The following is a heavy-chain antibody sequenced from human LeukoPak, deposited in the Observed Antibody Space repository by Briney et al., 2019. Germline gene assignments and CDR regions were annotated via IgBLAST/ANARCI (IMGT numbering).Heavy chain of an antibody. D-gene: IGHD4-23*01. Sequence: PGGSLRLSCSASGFNFNYFAMSWIRHAPAKRLGWVSTIGASGSGGSSTDPVRGRFTISRDNSKNIVYLQMHSLRVDDSAVYYCSRFKYGGNSGYHFDYWGQGTLVTVSS. CDR1: GFNFNYFA. CDR3: SRFKYGGNSGYHFDY. J-gene: IGHJ4*02. CDR2: IGASGSGG. V-gene: IGHV3-23*01.